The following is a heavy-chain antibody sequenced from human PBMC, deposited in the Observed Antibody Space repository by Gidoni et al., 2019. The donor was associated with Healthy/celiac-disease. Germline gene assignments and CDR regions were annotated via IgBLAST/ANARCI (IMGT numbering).Heavy chain of an antibody. Sequence: QLQLVQSGAEVKKPGSSVKVSCKASGSTFSSYAISWVRQAPGQGLEWMGGIIPIFGTANYAQKFQGRVTITADESTSTAYMELSSLRSEDTAVYYCARGGGTTVVTPVDYWGQGTLVTVSS. V-gene: IGHV1-69*01. D-gene: IGHD4-17*01. CDR2: IIPIFGTA. CDR3: ARGGGTTVVTPVDY. CDR1: GSTFSSYA. J-gene: IGHJ4*02.